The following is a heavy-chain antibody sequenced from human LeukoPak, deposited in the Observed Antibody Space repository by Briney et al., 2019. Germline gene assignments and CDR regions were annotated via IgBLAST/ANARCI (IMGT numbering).Heavy chain of an antibody. CDR1: GGSFSGYY. J-gene: IGHJ6*03. D-gene: IGHD6-19*01. V-gene: IGHV4-34*01. Sequence: SETLSLTCAVYGGSFSGYYWSWIRQPPGKGLEWIGEINHSESTNYNPSLKSRVTISVDTSKNQFSLKLSSVTAADTAVYYCARHTRYSSGWHTNYYYMDVWGKGTTVTVSS. CDR2: INHSEST. CDR3: ARHTRYSSGWHTNYYYMDV.